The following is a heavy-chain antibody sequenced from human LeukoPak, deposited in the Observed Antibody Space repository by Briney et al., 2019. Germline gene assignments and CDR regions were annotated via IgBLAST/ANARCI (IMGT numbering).Heavy chain of an antibody. CDR1: GFTFSSYW. CDR3: ARHILYGRYFDWHLDY. D-gene: IGHD3-9*01. CDR2: IKQDGSEK. V-gene: IGHV3-7*01. Sequence: PGGSLRLSCAASGFTFSSYWMSWVRQAPGKGLEWVANIKQDGSEKYYVDSVKGRFTISRDNAKNSLYLQMNSLRAEDTAVYYCARHILYGRYFDWHLDYWGQGTLVTVSS. J-gene: IGHJ4*02.